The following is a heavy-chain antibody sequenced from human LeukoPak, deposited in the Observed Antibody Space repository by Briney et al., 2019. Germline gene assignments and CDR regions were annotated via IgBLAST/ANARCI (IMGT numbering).Heavy chain of an antibody. CDR1: GGSVSSSSYY. J-gene: IGHJ4*02. Sequence: SETLSLTCTVSGGSVSSSSYYWGWIRQPPGKGLEWIGSIYYSGSTYYNPSLKSRVTISVDTSKNQFSLKLSSVTAADTAVYYCARLKVVVISIDYWGQGTLVTVSS. CDR2: IYYSGST. D-gene: IGHD3-22*01. CDR3: ARLKVVVISIDY. V-gene: IGHV4-39*01.